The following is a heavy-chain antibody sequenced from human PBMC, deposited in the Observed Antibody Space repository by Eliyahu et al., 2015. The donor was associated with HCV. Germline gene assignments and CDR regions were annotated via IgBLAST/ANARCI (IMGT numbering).Heavy chain of an antibody. CDR1: GGSISSYY. CDR2: IYYSGST. V-gene: IGHV4-59*01. D-gene: IGHD4-17*01. J-gene: IGHJ4*02. CDR3: ASGDYGDYVDY. Sequence: QVQLQESGPGLVKPSETLSLTCTVSGGSISSYYWSWIRQPPGKGLEWIGYIYYSGSTNYNPSLKSRVTISVDTSKNQFSLKLSSVTAADTAVYYCASGDYGDYVDYWGQGTLVTVSS.